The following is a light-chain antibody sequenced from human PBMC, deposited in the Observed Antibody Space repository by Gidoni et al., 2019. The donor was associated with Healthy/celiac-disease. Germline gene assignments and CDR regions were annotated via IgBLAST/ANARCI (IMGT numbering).Light chain of an antibody. V-gene: IGKV1-39*01. J-gene: IGKJ1*01. CDR3: QQSYSTPQT. CDR1: QSIRSY. Sequence: IQMTHSPSSLSASVGDRVTITCRASQSIRSYLNWYQQKPGKAPKLLIYGASSLQSGVPSRFSGSGSGTDFTLTNSSLQPEDFATYYCQQSYSTPQTFGQGTKVEIK. CDR2: GAS.